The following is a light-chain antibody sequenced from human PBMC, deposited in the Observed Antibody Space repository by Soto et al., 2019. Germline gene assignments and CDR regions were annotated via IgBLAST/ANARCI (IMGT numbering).Light chain of an antibody. CDR2: AAS. Sequence: DIQMTQSPSSLSASVGDRVTISCRASQTIANYLNWYQHKPGNAPKLLIYAASSLQTGVPSRFSGSGSATDFTLTINSLQPEDFATYFCHQSHSSPYTFGQGTRLEIK. CDR3: HQSHSSPYT. J-gene: IGKJ2*01. V-gene: IGKV1-39*01. CDR1: QTIANY.